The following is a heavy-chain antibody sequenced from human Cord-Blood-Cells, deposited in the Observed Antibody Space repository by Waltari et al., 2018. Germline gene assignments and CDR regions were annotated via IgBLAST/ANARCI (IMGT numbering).Heavy chain of an antibody. Sequence: QVQLVESGGGVVQPGRSLRLSCAASGFTFSSYAMHWVRQAPGKGLEWVAVISYDGSNKDYADAVKGRFTISRDNSRNTLYLQMNSLSAEDTAVYYGARDGVGSSSYFDLWGRGTLVTVSS. V-gene: IGHV3-30-3*01. D-gene: IGHD6-6*01. CDR3: ARDGVGSSSYFDL. J-gene: IGHJ2*01. CDR1: GFTFSSYA. CDR2: ISYDGSNK.